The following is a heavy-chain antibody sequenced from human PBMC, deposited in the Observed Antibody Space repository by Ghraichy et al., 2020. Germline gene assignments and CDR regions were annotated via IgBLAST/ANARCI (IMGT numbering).Heavy chain of an antibody. CDR3: ARAWRDYTSGWRFDY. Sequence: SETLSLTCTVSSDSISSYYWSWIRQPPGRGLEWIGSIFYSGSTNYNPSLKSRVTISVDTSKNEFSLNLNSVTAADTAVYYCARAWRDYTSGWRFDYWGQGTLVTVSP. CDR2: IFYSGST. J-gene: IGHJ4*02. D-gene: IGHD6-19*01. V-gene: IGHV4-59*01. CDR1: SDSISSYY.